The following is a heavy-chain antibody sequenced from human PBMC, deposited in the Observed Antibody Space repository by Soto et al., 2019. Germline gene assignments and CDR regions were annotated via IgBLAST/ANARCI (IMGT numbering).Heavy chain of an antibody. Sequence: ASVKVSCKASGYTFSDFAINWLRQASGQGPEWMGWMNAKSGDTFFPQRFRGKFNMTWGTSLSTAYLEFGRKTSHDTAIYYCARGNPFNYAGFDVWGQGTTVTVSS. J-gene: IGHJ6*02. CDR3: ARGNPFNYAGFDV. CDR1: GYTFSDFA. V-gene: IGHV1-8*01. D-gene: IGHD3-16*01. CDR2: MNAKSGDT.